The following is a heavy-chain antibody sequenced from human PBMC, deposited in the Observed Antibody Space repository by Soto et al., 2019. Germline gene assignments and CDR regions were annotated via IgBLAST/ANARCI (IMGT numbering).Heavy chain of an antibody. CDR2: IVPIRRTA. D-gene: IGHD6-13*01. V-gene: IGHV1-69*13. CDR1: GGTFSSYR. Sequence: ASVKVSCKASGGTFSSYRINWVRQAPGQGLEWVGGIVPIRRTADYAQTFQGRVSITADESARTSYMELRSPRSQDTAVYYCVRDSGAKLSSSWGQGTLVTVSS. CDR3: VRDSGAKLSSS. J-gene: IGHJ4*02.